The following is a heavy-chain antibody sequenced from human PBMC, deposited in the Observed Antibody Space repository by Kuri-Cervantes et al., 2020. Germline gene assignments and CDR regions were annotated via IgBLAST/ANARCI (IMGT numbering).Heavy chain of an antibody. CDR2: IHFGGTT. Sequence: LRLSCAVYGGSFSDYYWSWIRQPPGKGLEWIGYIHFGGTTYYNPSLESRVTISLDTSKNQFSLKLSSLTAADTAVYYCARGGVSAAGTYSYWYFDLWGRGTLVTVSS. CDR3: ARGGVSAAGTYSYWYFDL. J-gene: IGHJ2*01. CDR1: GGSFSDYY. V-gene: IGHV4-30-4*01. D-gene: IGHD3-10*01.